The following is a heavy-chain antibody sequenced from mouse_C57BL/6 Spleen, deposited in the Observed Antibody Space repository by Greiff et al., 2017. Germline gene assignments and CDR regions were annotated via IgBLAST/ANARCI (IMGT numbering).Heavy chain of an antibody. Sequence: EVQLQQSGPELVKPGASVKISCKASGYTFTDYYMNWVKQSHGKSLEWIGDINPNNGGTSYNQKFKGKATLTVDKSSSTAYMELRSLTSEDSAVYYCARRVYDYDGYWGQGTTLTVSS. CDR1: GYTFTDYY. CDR3: ARRVYDYDGY. J-gene: IGHJ2*01. CDR2: INPNNGGT. D-gene: IGHD2-4*01. V-gene: IGHV1-26*01.